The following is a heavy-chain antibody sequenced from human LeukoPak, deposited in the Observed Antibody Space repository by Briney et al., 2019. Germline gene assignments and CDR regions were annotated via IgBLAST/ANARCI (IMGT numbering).Heavy chain of an antibody. V-gene: IGHV3-30*14. CDR1: GFTFSSYA. D-gene: IGHD3-22*01. Sequence: GGSLRLSCAASGFTFSSYAMHWVRQAPGKGLEWVAVISYDGSNKYYADSVKGRFTISRDNSKNTLYLQMNSLRAEDTAVYYCARGEVNYYDSSGYYDYWGQGTLVTVSS. J-gene: IGHJ4*02. CDR2: ISYDGSNK. CDR3: ARGEVNYYDSSGYYDY.